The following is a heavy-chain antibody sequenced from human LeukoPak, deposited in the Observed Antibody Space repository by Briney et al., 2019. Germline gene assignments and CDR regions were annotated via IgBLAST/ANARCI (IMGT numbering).Heavy chain of an antibody. Sequence: ASVKVSCKASGYTFTGYYMHWVRQAPGQGLEWMGRINPNSGGTNHAQKFQGRVTMTRDTSISTAYMELSRLRSDDTAVYYCARARGLRYFDWGDYFDYWGQGTLVTVSS. D-gene: IGHD3-9*01. CDR1: GYTFTGYY. CDR3: ARARGLRYFDWGDYFDY. V-gene: IGHV1-2*06. CDR2: INPNSGGT. J-gene: IGHJ4*02.